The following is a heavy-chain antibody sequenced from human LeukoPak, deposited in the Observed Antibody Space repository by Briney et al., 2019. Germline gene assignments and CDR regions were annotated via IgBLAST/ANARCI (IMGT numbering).Heavy chain of an antibody. J-gene: IGHJ6*03. D-gene: IGHD2-8*01. Sequence: LSGGSLRLSCAASGFIFSSYWMHWVRQAPGKGLEWVAVISYDGSNKYYADSVKGRFTISRDNSKNTLYLQMNSLRAEDTAVYYCANGYCTNGVCYPYYYYYMDVWGKGTTVTVSS. CDR2: ISYDGSNK. CDR1: GFIFSSYW. V-gene: IGHV3-30*18. CDR3: ANGYCTNGVCYPYYYYYMDV.